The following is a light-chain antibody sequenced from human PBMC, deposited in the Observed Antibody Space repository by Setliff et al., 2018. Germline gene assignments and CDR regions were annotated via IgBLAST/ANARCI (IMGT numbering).Light chain of an antibody. CDR3: VSYTNSATDV. V-gene: IGLV2-14*03. CDR2: DVS. J-gene: IGLJ1*01. CDR1: SSDIGGYNY. Sequence: QSALAQPASVSGSPGQSVTISCTGTSSDIGGYNYVSWYQQHPGKAPKLMIYDVSIRPSGVSTRFSGSKSANTASLTISGLQAEDEADYYCVSYTNSATDVFGTGTKVTVL.